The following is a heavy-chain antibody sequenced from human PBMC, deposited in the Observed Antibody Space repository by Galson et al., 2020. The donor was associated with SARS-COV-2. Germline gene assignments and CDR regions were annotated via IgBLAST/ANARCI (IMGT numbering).Heavy chain of an antibody. D-gene: IGHD2-2*01. CDR3: ARDFRVVPAAIHTSAFDP. V-gene: IGHV4-38-2*02. Sequence: SETLSLTCTVSGYSISSGYYWGWIRQPPGKGLEWIGSIYHSGSTYYNPSLKSRVTISVDTSKNQFSLKLSSVTAADTAVYYCARDFRVVPAAIHTSAFDPWGQGTLVTVSS. CDR1: GYSISSGYY. CDR2: IYHSGST. J-gene: IGHJ5*02.